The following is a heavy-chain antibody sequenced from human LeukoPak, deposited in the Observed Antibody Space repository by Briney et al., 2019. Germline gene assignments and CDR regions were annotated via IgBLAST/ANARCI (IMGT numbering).Heavy chain of an antibody. Sequence: GGSLRLSCAASGFIFSTYGMHWVRQAPGKGLEWVAVIWYDGTNKYYADSVKGRFTISRDNSKSTMYLQMNSLRAEDTAMYYCAKDRDTAMEIDYWGQGTLVTVSS. CDR1: GFIFSTYG. D-gene: IGHD5-18*01. CDR3: AKDRDTAMEIDY. V-gene: IGHV3-33*06. J-gene: IGHJ4*02. CDR2: IWYDGTNK.